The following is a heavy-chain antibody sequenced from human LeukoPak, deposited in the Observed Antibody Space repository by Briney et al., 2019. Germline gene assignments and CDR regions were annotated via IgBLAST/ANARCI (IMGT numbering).Heavy chain of an antibody. J-gene: IGHJ6*03. Sequence: PGGSLRLSCAASGFTFSIYSMNWLRQAPGKGLEWVSSISSSSSYIYYADPVKGRFTISRDNAKNSLYLQMNSLTAEDTAVYYCARDGSCSSTSCSYYYYYYYMDVWGKGTTVTVSS. D-gene: IGHD2-2*01. CDR1: GFTFSIYS. CDR2: ISSSSSYI. V-gene: IGHV3-21*01. CDR3: ARDGSCSSTSCSYYYYYYYMDV.